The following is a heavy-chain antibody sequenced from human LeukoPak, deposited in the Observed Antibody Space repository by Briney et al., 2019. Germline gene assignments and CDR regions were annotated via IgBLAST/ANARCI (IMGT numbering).Heavy chain of an antibody. V-gene: IGHV3-74*03. CDR3: TRVGYCATTSCRTAFDI. J-gene: IGHJ3*02. CDR2: IDGDGGRT. CDR1: GFTFSNYR. D-gene: IGHD2-2*01. Sequence: GGSLRLSCAAFGFTFSNYRMHWVRQAPGKGLVWVSRIDGDGGRTKYADSVKGRFTISRDNAKNTLYLQMNSLRAEDTAVYFCTRVGYCATTSCRTAFDIWGQGTMVTVSS.